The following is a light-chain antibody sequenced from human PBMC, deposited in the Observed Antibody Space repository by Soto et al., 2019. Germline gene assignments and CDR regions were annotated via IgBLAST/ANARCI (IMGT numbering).Light chain of an antibody. CDR1: QVFGSS. J-gene: IGKJ1*01. V-gene: IGKV3-15*01. CDR2: DAS. Sequence: EIVMTQFPATLSVSPGERATFSCRASQVFGSSLAWYQQKPGQAPRLLIYDASTRATGIPARFSGSGSGTEFSLTISSLQSEDSAVYYCQQHSDWPLTFGQGTKVDIK. CDR3: QQHSDWPLT.